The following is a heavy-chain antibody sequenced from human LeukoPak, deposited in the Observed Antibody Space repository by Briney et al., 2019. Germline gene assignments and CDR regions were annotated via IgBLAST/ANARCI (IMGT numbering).Heavy chain of an antibody. CDR3: ARATPPPLGAAASHFDY. V-gene: IGHV4-59*01. Sequence: SETLSLTCTVSGGSISGYYWGWIRQPPGKGLEWIGYIYYSGSTNYNPSLKSRVTISVDTSKNQFSLKLSSVTAADTAVYYCARATPPPLGAAASHFDYWGQGTLVTVSS. D-gene: IGHD6-13*01. CDR1: GGSISGYY. CDR2: IYYSGST. J-gene: IGHJ4*02.